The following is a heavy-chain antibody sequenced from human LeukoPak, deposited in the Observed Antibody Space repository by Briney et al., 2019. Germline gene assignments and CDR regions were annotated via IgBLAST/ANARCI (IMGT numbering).Heavy chain of an antibody. CDR2: ISSSSSYI. Sequence: KTGGSLRLSWAAPGFTFSSYSMNLVRQAPGKGLEWVSSISSSSSYIYYADSVKGRFTISRDNAKNSLYLQMNSLRAEDTAVYYCARALWFGELRPYYFDYWGQGTLVTVSS. CDR3: ARALWFGELRPYYFDY. V-gene: IGHV3-21*01. CDR1: GFTFSSYS. J-gene: IGHJ4*02. D-gene: IGHD3-10*01.